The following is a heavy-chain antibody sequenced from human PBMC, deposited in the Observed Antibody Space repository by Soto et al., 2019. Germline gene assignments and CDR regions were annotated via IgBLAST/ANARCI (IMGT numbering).Heavy chain of an antibody. D-gene: IGHD6-19*01. J-gene: IGHJ6*02. Sequence: ASVKVSCKASGYTFTGYYMHWVRQAPGQGLEWMGWINPNSGGTNYAQKFQGRVTMTRDTSISTAYMELRSLRSDDTAMYYCARAGVAAPRSGEYGMDVWGQGTTVTVSS. CDR1: GYTFTGYY. CDR3: ARAGVAAPRSGEYGMDV. CDR2: INPNSGGT. V-gene: IGHV1-2*02.